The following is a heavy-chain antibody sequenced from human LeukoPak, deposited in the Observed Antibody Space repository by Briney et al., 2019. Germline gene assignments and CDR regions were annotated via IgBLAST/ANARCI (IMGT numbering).Heavy chain of an antibody. V-gene: IGHV4-38-2*02. J-gene: IGHJ4*02. D-gene: IGHD1-1*01. Sequence: SETLSLTCVVSGFSISSGYYWGWIRQPPGKGLEWIANIHVSGTTFYNSSLNSRVATSIDTSKNQFSLKLSSVTAADTAVYCAREAERRIVNWGRGTLVTVSS. CDR2: IHVSGTT. CDR3: AREAERRIVN. CDR1: GFSISSGYY.